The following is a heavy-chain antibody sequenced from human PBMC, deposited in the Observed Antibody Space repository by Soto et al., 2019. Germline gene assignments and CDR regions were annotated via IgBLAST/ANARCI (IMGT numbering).Heavy chain of an antibody. CDR1: GFTFSSYG. V-gene: IGHV3-33*01. CDR3: VRAAGYSGNDYVYYYGMDV. Sequence: QVQLVESGGGVVQPGRSLRLSCAASGFTFSSYGMHWVRQAPGKGLEWVALVWYDGGNKYYADSVKGRFTISRDNSKNKLYLQMNSLGDEDTAVYYCVRAAGYSGNDYVYYYGMDVWGQGTTVTVSS. D-gene: IGHD5-12*01. J-gene: IGHJ6*02. CDR2: VWYDGGNK.